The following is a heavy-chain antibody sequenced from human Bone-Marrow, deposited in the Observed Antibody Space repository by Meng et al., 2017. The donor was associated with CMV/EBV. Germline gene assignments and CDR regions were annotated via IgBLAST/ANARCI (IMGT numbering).Heavy chain of an antibody. CDR2: INWNGGST. CDR3: ARDTHGYCSSTSCSDAFDI. Sequence: GESLKISCAASGFTFDDYGMSWVRQAPGKGLEWVSGINWNGGSTGYADSVKGRFTISRDNAKNSLYLQMSSLRAEDTAVYYCARDTHGYCSSTSCSDAFDIWGQGTGVTVSS. V-gene: IGHV3-20*04. J-gene: IGHJ3*02. D-gene: IGHD2-2*03. CDR1: GFTFDDYG.